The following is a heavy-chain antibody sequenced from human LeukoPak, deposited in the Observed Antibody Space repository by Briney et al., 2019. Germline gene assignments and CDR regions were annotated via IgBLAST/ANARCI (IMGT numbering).Heavy chain of an antibody. Sequence: KPSETLSLTCAVYGGSFSGYYWSWIRQPPGKGLEWIGEINHSGSTNYNPSLKSRVTISVDTSKNQFSLKLSSVTAADTAVYYCARAPGGYVWGSYRYAPFDYWGQGTLVTVPS. J-gene: IGHJ4*02. CDR2: INHSGST. D-gene: IGHD3-16*02. CDR3: ARAPGGYVWGSYRYAPFDY. V-gene: IGHV4-34*01. CDR1: GGSFSGYY.